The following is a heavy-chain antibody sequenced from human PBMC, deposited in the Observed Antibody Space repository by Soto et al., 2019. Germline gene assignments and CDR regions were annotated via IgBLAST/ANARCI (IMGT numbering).Heavy chain of an antibody. CDR2: MNPNSGKT. D-gene: IGHD6-19*01. V-gene: IGHV1-8*01. CDR1: GYTFTSYD. Sequence: ASVKVSCKASGYTFTSYDINWVRQATGQGLEWMGWMNPNSGKTGYTQNFQGRVTMTRNTSINTAYMELSSLRSEDTAVYYCVRFASRGWFLDYWGQGTLVTVSS. J-gene: IGHJ4*01. CDR3: VRFASRGWFLDY.